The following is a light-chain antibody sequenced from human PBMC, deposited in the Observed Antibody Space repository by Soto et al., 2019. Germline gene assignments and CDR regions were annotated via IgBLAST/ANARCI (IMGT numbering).Light chain of an antibody. CDR1: QDISTY. Sequence: DIKMTQAPSSLSASVGDRVTITCRARQDISTYLAWYQQKPGKVPKLLISAAYTLQSGVPPRFSRSGSGTDFTLTISSLQPEDVATYYCQKYDNAPLTFGGGTKVELK. J-gene: IGKJ4*01. CDR3: QKYDNAPLT. V-gene: IGKV1-27*01. CDR2: AAY.